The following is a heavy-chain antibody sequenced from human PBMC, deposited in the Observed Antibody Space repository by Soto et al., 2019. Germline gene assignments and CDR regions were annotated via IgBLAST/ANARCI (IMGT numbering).Heavy chain of an antibody. J-gene: IGHJ3*02. V-gene: IGHV4-59*08. CDR1: GGSISSYY. CDR3: ARQAVRYFDWGDAFDI. Sequence: QVQLQESGPGLVKPSETLSLTCTVSGGSISSYYWTWIRQPPGKGLEWIGYINYRGSTNYNPSLNSRLSISVDTTRHQFALKLSSVTASDTAAYYCARQAVRYFDWGDAFDIWGQGTMVTVCS. CDR2: INYRGST. D-gene: IGHD3-9*01.